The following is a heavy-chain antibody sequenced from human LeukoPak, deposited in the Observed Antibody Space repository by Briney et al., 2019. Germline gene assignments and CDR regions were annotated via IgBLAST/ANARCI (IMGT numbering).Heavy chain of an antibody. D-gene: IGHD6-13*01. V-gene: IGHV5-51*01. CDR1: GYSFTNYW. CDR2: IYPGDFDT. CDR3: ARQNGLASAPDY. J-gene: IGHJ4*02. Sequence: GESLKISCQGSGYSFTNYWIGWVGQMPGKGLEWMGIIYPGDFDTKYGPSFQGQVTISADKSIRTAYMQWSSLKASDTAIYYCARQNGLASAPDYWGQGTLVTVSS.